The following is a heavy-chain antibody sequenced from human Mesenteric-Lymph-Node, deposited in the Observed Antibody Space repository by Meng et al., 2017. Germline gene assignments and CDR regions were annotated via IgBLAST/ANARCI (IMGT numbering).Heavy chain of an antibody. J-gene: IGHJ4*02. V-gene: IGHV3-33*01. CDR3: ARGYYGGNSDFDY. CDR2: IWSDGSNR. Sequence: QVQLVESGGGVVQPGGSLRLSCAAFGFTFRGYGMHWVRQALGKGLEWVAVIWSDGSNRYYADSVKGRFAISRDISKNTLILQMNSLRAEDTAVYYCARGYYGGNSDFDYWGQGTLVTVSS. D-gene: IGHD4-23*01. CDR1: GFTFRGYG.